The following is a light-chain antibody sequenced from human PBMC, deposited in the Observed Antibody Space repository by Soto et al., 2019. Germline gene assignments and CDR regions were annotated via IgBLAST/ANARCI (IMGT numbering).Light chain of an antibody. CDR1: QTINNY. CDR2: AAY. CDR3: QQTYSIPLT. J-gene: IGKJ4*01. V-gene: IGKV1-39*01. Sequence: DIQMTLSPSAVSASVRDRVTITCRTSQTINNYLNWYQQKPGRAPKLLIYAAYNLQSGVPSRFSGSGSGTDFTLAISALQPDDFATYFCQQTYSIPLTSGGG.